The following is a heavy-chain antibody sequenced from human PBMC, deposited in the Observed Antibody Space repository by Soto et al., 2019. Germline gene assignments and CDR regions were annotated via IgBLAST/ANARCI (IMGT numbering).Heavy chain of an antibody. D-gene: IGHD1-20*01. CDR1: GFTFSSYA. V-gene: IGHV3-23*01. CDR2: ISGSGGNT. CDR3: AKGDNGNIRGWFDP. J-gene: IGHJ5*02. Sequence: EVQLLESGGGLIQPGGSLRLSCAASGFTFSSYAMTWVHQAPGKGLEWVSVISGSGGNTYYADSVKGRFTISRDNSKSTLYLQMNTLRAEDTAVYYCAKGDNGNIRGWFDPWGQGTLVTVSS.